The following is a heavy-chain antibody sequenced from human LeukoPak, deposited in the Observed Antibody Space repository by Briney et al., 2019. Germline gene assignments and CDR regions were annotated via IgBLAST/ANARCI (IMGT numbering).Heavy chain of an antibody. CDR1: GFTFRSYS. D-gene: IGHD3-10*01. J-gene: IGHJ4*02. CDR3: AREAGITPFYYFDY. CDR2: ISSSSSTI. V-gene: IGHV3-48*01. Sequence: GGSLRLSCAASGFTFRSYSMNWVRQAPGKGLEWVSYISSSSSTIFHADSVKGRFTISRDNAKNSLYLQMNSLRAEDTAVYYCAREAGITPFYYFDYWGQGTLVTVSS.